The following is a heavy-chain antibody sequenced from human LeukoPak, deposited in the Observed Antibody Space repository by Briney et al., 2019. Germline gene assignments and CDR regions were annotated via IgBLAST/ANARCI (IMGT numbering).Heavy chain of an antibody. D-gene: IGHD2-15*01. CDR1: GFTFSSYA. J-gene: IGHJ4*02. V-gene: IGHV3-30-3*01. CDR3: AREYCSGGSCYSGLDY. Sequence: GRSLRLSCAASGFTFSSYAMHWVRQAPGKGLEWVAVISYDGSNKYYADSVKGRFTISRDNAKNSLYLQMNSLRAEDTAVYYCAREYCSGGSCYSGLDYWGQGTLVTVSS. CDR2: ISYDGSNK.